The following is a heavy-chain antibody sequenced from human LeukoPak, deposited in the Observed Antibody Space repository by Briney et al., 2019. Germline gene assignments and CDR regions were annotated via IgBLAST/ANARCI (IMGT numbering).Heavy chain of an antibody. V-gene: IGHV1-46*01. D-gene: IGHD5-18*01. CDR2: INPSGGST. CDR3: ARDSEDTTMGPGY. J-gene: IGHJ4*02. Sequence: ASVKVSCKASGYTFTSYYMHWVRQAPGQGPEWMGIINPSGGSTSYAQKFQGRVTMTRDMSTSTVYMELSSLRSEDTAVYYCARDSEDTTMGPGYWGQGTLVTVSS. CDR1: GYTFTSYY.